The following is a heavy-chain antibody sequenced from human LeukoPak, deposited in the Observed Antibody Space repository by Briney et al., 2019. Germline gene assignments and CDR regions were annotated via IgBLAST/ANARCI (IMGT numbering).Heavy chain of an antibody. J-gene: IGHJ2*01. D-gene: IGHD7-27*01. CDR2: TNWSGGNI. CDR3: ARDNPQLGIVSWYFDL. CDR1: GFTFDNYA. V-gene: IGHV3-9*01. Sequence: PGGSLRLSFAASGFTFDNYAMHWVRQAPGKGLEWVSGTNWSGGNIGYADSVKGRFTISRDNAKNSLYLQMNSLRAEDTAVYYCARDNPQLGIVSWYFDLWGRGTLVTVSS.